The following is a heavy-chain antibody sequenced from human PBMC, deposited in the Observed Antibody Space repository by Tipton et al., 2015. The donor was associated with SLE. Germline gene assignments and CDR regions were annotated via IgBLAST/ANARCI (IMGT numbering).Heavy chain of an antibody. CDR1: GFTFTNNW. Sequence: GSLRLSCAASGFTFTNNWMTWVRQAPGKGLEWVAHIKPDGSEEFYVDSVRGRFIISRDNAKSSLYLQMNSLKTEDTAVYYCSAGFWGQGTLVTVSS. CDR3: SAGF. V-gene: IGHV3-7*03. J-gene: IGHJ4*02. CDR2: IKPDGSEE. D-gene: IGHD6-13*01.